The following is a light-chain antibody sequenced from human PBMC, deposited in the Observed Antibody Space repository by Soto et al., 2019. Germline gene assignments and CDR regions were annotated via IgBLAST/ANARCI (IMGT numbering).Light chain of an antibody. CDR1: SSDVGGYNF. CDR3: SSYTSSSTYV. J-gene: IGLJ1*01. V-gene: IGLV2-14*01. CDR2: DVR. Sequence: QSVLTQPASVSGSPGQSITIYCTGTSSDVGGYNFVSWYQQHPGKAPKLMIFDVRDRPSGVSNRFSGSKSGNTASLTISGLQAEDEADYYCSSYTSSSTYVFGAGTKVTVL.